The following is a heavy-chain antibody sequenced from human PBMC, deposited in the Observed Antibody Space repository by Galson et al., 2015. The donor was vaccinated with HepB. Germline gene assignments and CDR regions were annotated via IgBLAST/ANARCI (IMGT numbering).Heavy chain of an antibody. CDR1: GYTLTELS. CDR3: VSSGWPHTFDY. Sequence: SVKVSCKVSGYTLTELSMHWVRQAPGKGLEWMGGFDPEDGETIYAQKFQGRVAMTEDTSTDTAYMELSSLRSEVTAVYHCVSSGWPHTFDYWGQGTLVTVSS. D-gene: IGHD6-19*01. CDR2: FDPEDGET. J-gene: IGHJ4*02. V-gene: IGHV1-24*01.